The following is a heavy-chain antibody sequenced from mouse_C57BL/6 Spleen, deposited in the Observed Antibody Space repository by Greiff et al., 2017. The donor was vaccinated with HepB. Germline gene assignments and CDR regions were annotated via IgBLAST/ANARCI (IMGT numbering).Heavy chain of an antibody. CDR2: IYPSDSET. CDR3: ARGGDDWFAY. J-gene: IGHJ3*01. Sequence: QVQLQQPGAELVRPGSSVKLSCKASGYTFTSYWMDWVKQRPGQGLEWIGNIYPSDSETHYNQKFKDKATLTVDKSSSTAYMQLSSLTSEDSAVYDCARGGDDWFAYWGQGTLVTVSA. D-gene: IGHD3-3*01. CDR1: GYTFTSYW. V-gene: IGHV1-61*01.